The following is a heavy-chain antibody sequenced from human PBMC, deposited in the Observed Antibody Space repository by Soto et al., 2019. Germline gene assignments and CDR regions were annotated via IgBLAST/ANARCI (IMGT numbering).Heavy chain of an antibody. CDR2: IKSKTDGGTT. J-gene: IGHJ4*01. CDR1: GFTFSNAW. D-gene: IGHD3-22*01. CDR3: TTAFEWIHYYDSSGSNGYY. Sequence: PGGSLRLSCAASGFTFSNAWMSWVRQAPGKGLEWVGRIKSKTDGGTTDYAAPVKGRFTISRDDSKNTLYLQMNSLKTEDTAVYYCTTAFEWIHYYDSSGSNGYYWSQGTLVTVSS. V-gene: IGHV3-15*01.